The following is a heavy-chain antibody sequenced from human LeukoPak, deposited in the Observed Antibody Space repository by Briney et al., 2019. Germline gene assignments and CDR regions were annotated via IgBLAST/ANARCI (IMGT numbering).Heavy chain of an antibody. Sequence: GASVKVSCKASGYLLNTYVFIWVGQAPGKGFSGLGWISGQHGKTTYPQKFQDRVRMTTDTSTSTAYMELRSLTSDDTGVYFCARGGSGWFGALDYWGQGTLVTVSS. D-gene: IGHD3-10*01. V-gene: IGHV1-18*01. J-gene: IGHJ4*02. CDR1: GYLLNTYV. CDR2: ISGQHGKT. CDR3: ARGGSGWFGALDY.